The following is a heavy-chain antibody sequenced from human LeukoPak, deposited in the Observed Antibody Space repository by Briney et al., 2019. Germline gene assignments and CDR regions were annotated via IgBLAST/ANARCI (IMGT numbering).Heavy chain of an antibody. CDR1: GASINSAGYY. CDR2: ISYTGSP. D-gene: IGHD3-10*01. Sequence: SETLSLTCTGSGASINSAGYYWSWIRQLPGKLLEWIRYISYTGSPYYNPSLKSRVAISVDTSTNQFSLKLSSVTAADTAVYYCASSRAVIIYGAFDIWGQGTMVTVSS. V-gene: IGHV4-30-4*08. J-gene: IGHJ3*02. CDR3: ASSRAVIIYGAFDI.